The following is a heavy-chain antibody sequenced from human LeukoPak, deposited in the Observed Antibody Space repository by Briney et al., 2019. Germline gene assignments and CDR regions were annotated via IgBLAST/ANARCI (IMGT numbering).Heavy chain of an antibody. D-gene: IGHD2-15*01. CDR1: GFTFSSYA. Sequence: PGGSLRLSCAASGFTFSSYAMSWVRQAPGKGLEWVSAISGSGGSTYYADPVKGRFTISRDNAKNSLYLQMNSLRAEDTAVYYCARESSGYLDYWGQGTLVTVSS. CDR2: ISGSGGST. V-gene: IGHV3-23*01. J-gene: IGHJ4*02. CDR3: ARESSGYLDY.